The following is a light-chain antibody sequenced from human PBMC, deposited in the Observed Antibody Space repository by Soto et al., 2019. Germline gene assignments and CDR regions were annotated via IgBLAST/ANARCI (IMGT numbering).Light chain of an antibody. V-gene: IGLV1-44*01. J-gene: IGLJ2*01. CDR2: SNN. CDR1: TSNIGRNT. Sequence: QSVLTKPPSASGTPGQRVTISYSGSTSNIGRNTVHWYQQLPGTAPKLLIYSNNQRPSGVPDRFSGSKSGTSASLAISGLRSEDEADYYCGAWDDSLTGVVFGGGTKLTVL. CDR3: GAWDDSLTGVV.